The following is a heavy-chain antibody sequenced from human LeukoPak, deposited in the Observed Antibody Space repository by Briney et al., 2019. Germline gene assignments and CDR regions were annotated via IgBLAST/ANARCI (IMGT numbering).Heavy chain of an antibody. CDR3: ARQYYYDSSGYYDAYFQH. Sequence: GGSLRLSCAASGFTFSSYEMNWVRQAPGKGLEWVSYISSSGSTIYYADSVRGRFTISRDNAKNSLYPQMNSLRAEDTAVYYCARQYYYDSSGYYDAYFQHWGQGTLVTVSS. D-gene: IGHD3-22*01. J-gene: IGHJ1*01. CDR1: GFTFSSYE. CDR2: ISSSGSTI. V-gene: IGHV3-48*03.